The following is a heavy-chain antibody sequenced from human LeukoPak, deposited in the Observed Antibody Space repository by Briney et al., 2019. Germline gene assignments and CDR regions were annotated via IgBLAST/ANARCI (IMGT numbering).Heavy chain of an antibody. CDR2: ISYSGST. Sequence: SEPLSLPCSVSGGSITSYYWSWIRQPPGKGLEWIGYISYSGSTNYNPPLKSRVSISIDTSKNQFSLRLSSVTAADTAVYYCASGGYCSSGSCYPNWFDPWGQGTLVTVSS. CDR1: GGSITSYY. J-gene: IGHJ5*02. CDR3: ASGGYCSSGSCYPNWFDP. D-gene: IGHD2-15*01. V-gene: IGHV4-59*01.